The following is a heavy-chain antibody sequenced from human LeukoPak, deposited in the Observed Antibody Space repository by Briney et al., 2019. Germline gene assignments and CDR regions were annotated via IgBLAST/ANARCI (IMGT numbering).Heavy chain of an antibody. CDR2: ISSSGSTI. D-gene: IGHD6-19*01. J-gene: IGHJ2*01. Sequence: GGSLRLSCAASGFTFSDYYMSWIRQAPGKGLEWVSYISSSGSTIYYVDSVKGRFTISRDNAKSSLYLQMNSLRAEDTAVYYCAKDIAVAGMTFWYFDLWGRGTLVTVSS. CDR1: GFTFSDYY. V-gene: IGHV3-11*04. CDR3: AKDIAVAGMTFWYFDL.